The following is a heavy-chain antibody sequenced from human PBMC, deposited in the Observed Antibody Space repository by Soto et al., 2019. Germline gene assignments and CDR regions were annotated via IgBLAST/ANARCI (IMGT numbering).Heavy chain of an antibody. Sequence: QVQLVESGGTLVQPGRSLRLSCAGSGFPFSNHGMHWVRQAPGKGLEWVAVISYDGSNKYYAESVKGRFTISRDNSNKTLYLQMDGLRVEDTAVYYCANTRIEWADFWSGPDSWGQGTLVTVSS. CDR2: ISYDGSNK. CDR1: GFPFSNHG. CDR3: ANTRIEWADFWSGPDS. D-gene: IGHD3-3*01. J-gene: IGHJ5*01. V-gene: IGHV3-30*18.